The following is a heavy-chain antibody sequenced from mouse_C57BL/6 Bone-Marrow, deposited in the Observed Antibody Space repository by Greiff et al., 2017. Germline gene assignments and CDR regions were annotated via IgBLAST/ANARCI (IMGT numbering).Heavy chain of an antibody. D-gene: IGHD1-1*01. CDR1: GFTFSSYT. CDR3: SRQVTTVLATKYFDV. J-gene: IGHJ1*03. V-gene: IGHV5-9*01. Sequence: DVMLVDSGGGLVKPGGSLKLSCAASGFTFSSYTMSWVRQTPEKRLQWVAAFSGGGGNTYYPDSVKGQFTISRANDKNILYLQMSSLRSEDTALYYCSRQVTTVLATKYFDVWGTGTTVTVSS. CDR2: FSGGGGNT.